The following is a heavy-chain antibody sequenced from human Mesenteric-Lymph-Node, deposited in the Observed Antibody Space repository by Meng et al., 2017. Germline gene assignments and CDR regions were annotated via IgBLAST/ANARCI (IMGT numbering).Heavy chain of an antibody. J-gene: IGHJ3*02. V-gene: IGHV3-21*01. CDR2: MADSNSYI. CDR1: GFTFSSYT. CDR3: ARVNNWDTTPAFDI. D-gene: IGHD1-20*01. Sequence: GESLKISCAASGFTFSSYTMNWVRQAPGKGLEWVSSMADSNSYIYYADSVKGRFTISRDNSKNTLYLQMNSLRAEDTAVYYCARVNNWDTTPAFDIWGQGTMVTVSS.